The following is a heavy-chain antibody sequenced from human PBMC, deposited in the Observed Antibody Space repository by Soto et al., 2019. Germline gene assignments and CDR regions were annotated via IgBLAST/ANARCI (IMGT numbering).Heavy chain of an antibody. D-gene: IGHD6-19*01. J-gene: IGHJ6*02. CDR1: GYSFTSYW. V-gene: IGHV5-51*01. Sequence: GESLKISCXGSGYSFTSYWIGWVRQMPGKGLEWMGIIYPGDSDTRYSPSFQGQVTISADKSISTAYLQWSSLKASDTAMYYCAINKDSSGYYYYGMDVWGQGTTVTVSS. CDR3: AINKDSSGYYYYGMDV. CDR2: IYPGDSDT.